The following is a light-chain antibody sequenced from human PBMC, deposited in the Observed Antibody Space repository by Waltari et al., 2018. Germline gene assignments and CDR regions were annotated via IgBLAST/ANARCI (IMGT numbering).Light chain of an antibody. CDR2: GTI. CDR1: QGVGGD. J-gene: IGKJ4*01. CDR3: QQYNNWPLT. Sequence: EVVMTQSPATLSVSPGESATLSCGASQGVGGDLAWYQQKPGQAPRHLLYGTITRPTGVSARFSGSGSGTEFTLTISRLQSEDFAVYYCQQYNNWPLTFGGGTKVEI. V-gene: IGKV3-15*01.